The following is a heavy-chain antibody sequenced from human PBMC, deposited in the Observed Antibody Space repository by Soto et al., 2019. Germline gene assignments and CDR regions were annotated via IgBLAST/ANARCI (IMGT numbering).Heavy chain of an antibody. Sequence: QVQLVESGGGLVKPGGSLRLSCAASGFTFSDYYMSWIRQAPGKGLEWVSYISSSSSYTNYADSVKGRFTISRDNAKNSLYLQMNSLRAEDTAVYYCARSRPGIHPPIFDYWGQGTLVTVSS. CDR2: ISSSSSYT. V-gene: IGHV3-11*06. CDR3: ARSRPGIHPPIFDY. J-gene: IGHJ4*02. CDR1: GFTFSDYY.